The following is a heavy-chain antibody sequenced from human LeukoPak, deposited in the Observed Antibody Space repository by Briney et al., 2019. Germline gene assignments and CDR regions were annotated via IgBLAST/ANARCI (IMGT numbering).Heavy chain of an antibody. D-gene: IGHD3-22*01. CDR3: AKDPRGYYYDSSGPNWFDP. CDR2: ISGSGGST. Sequence: GGSLRLSCAASGFTFSSYAMSWVRQAPGKGLEWVSAISGSGGSTYYADSVKGRFTISRDNSKNTLYLQMNSLRAEDTAVYYCAKDPRGYYYDSSGPNWFDPWGQGTLVTVSS. V-gene: IGHV3-23*01. J-gene: IGHJ5*02. CDR1: GFTFSSYA.